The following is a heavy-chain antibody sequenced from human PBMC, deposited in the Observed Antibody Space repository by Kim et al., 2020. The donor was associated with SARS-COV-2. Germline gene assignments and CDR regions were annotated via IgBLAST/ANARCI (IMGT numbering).Heavy chain of an antibody. Sequence: GGSLRLSCAASGFTFSSYGMHWVRQAPGKGLEWVAVIWYDGSNKYYADSVKGRFTLSRDNSKNTLYLQMNSLRAEDTAVYYCAKGSQWLAYYFDYWGQGTLVTVSS. J-gene: IGHJ4*02. V-gene: IGHV3-33*06. CDR2: IWYDGSNK. CDR1: GFTFSSYG. CDR3: AKGSQWLAYYFDY. D-gene: IGHD6-19*01.